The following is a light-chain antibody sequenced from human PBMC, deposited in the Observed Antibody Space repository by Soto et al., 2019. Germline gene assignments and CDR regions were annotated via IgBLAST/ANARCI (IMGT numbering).Light chain of an antibody. Sequence: QSALTQPASVSGSPGQSITISCTGTSHDIGGYKYVSWYQQHPGKAPKLMIYDVIKRPSGVPDRFSGSKSGNTASLTVSGLQAEDEADYYCTSFAGMNNFVVFGGGTKLTVL. CDR1: SHDIGGYKY. CDR2: DVI. J-gene: IGLJ2*01. CDR3: TSFAGMNNFVV. V-gene: IGLV2-8*01.